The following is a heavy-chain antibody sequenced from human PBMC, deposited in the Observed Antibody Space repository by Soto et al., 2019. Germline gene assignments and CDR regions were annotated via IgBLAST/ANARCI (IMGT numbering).Heavy chain of an antibody. D-gene: IGHD2-2*01. J-gene: IGHJ4*02. Sequence: ASVKVSCKASGYTFTSYYMHWVRQAPGQGLEWMGIINPSGGSTSYAQKFQGRVTMTRDTSTSTVYMELSSLRSEDTAVYYCARDDGEAYCSSTSCYGNYFDYWGQGTLVTV. CDR3: ARDDGEAYCSSTSCYGNYFDY. CDR2: INPSGGST. V-gene: IGHV1-46*03. CDR1: GYTFTSYY.